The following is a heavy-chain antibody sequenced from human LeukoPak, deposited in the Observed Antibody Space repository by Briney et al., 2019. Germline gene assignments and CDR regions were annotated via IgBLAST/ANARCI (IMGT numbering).Heavy chain of an antibody. V-gene: IGHV1-8*03. CDR1: GYTFTGYY. J-gene: IGHJ4*02. CDR2: VNPNSGNT. D-gene: IGHD1-26*01. CDR3: ARVDGSADY. Sequence: ASVKVSCKASGYTFTGYYMHWVRQAPGQGLEWMGWVNPNSGNTGYAQKFQGRVTISRDTSISTAYMELSSLRSEDTAVYYCARVDGSADYWGQGTLATVSS.